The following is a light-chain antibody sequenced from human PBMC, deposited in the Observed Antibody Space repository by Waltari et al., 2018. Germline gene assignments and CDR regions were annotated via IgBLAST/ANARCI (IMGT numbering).Light chain of an antibody. J-gene: IGKJ4*01. CDR2: STS. CDR1: QRISDY. Sequence: DIHMTQSPSSLSASVGDRVTITCRASQRISDYLNWYQQKPGKVPKLLISSTSTLQSGAPARFRGSESETDFTLTITSLQPEDVATDYCQQSYSSAPITFGSGTKVEIK. CDR3: QQSYSSAPIT. V-gene: IGKV1-39*01.